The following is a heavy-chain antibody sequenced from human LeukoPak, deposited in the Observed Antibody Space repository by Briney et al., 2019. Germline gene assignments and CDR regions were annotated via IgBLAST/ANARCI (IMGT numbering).Heavy chain of an antibody. V-gene: IGHV1-2*02. CDR1: GYTFTGYY. CDR2: INPNSGGT. CDR3: ARVGSGSYYWFDP. Sequence: ASVKVSCKASGYTFTGYYMHWVRQAPGQGFEWMGWINPNSGGTNYAQKFQGRVTMTRDTSISTAYMELSRLRSDDTAVYYCARVGSGSYYWFDPWGQGTLVTVSS. D-gene: IGHD3-10*01. J-gene: IGHJ5*02.